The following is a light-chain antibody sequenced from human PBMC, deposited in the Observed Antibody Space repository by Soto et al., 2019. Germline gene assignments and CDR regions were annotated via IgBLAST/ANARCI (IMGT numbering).Light chain of an antibody. V-gene: IGLV2-23*02. J-gene: IGLJ1*01. CDR2: EVS. CDR3: CSYAGSSTYV. Sequence: QSARTQPASVSGSPGQSITISCTGTSSDVGSYNLVSWYQQHPGKAPQLMIYEVSKRPSGVSNRFSGSKSGNTASLTISGLQAEDEADYYCCSYAGSSTYVFGTGTKVTVL. CDR1: SSDVGSYNL.